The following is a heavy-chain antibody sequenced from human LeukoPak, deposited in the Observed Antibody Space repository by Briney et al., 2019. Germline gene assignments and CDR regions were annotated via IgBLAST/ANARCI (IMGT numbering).Heavy chain of an antibody. J-gene: IGHJ4*02. CDR3: ARGGGSSSWFHY. D-gene: IGHD6-13*01. V-gene: IGHV3-20*04. CDR2: INWNGGST. Sequence: GGSLRLSCAASGFTFTNYAMSWVRQAPGKGLEWVSGINWNGGSTGYADSVKGRFTISRDNAKNSLYLQMNSLRAEDTALYYCARGGGSSSWFHYWGQGTLVTVSS. CDR1: GFTFTNYA.